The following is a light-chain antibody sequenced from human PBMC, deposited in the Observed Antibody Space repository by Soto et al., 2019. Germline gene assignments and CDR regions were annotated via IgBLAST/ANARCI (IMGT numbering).Light chain of an antibody. Sequence: EIVMTQSPATLSVSPGERATLSCRASQTISSNIAWYQHKSGQAPRLLIYGASTRATDIPARFSGSGSGTEFTLTITSLQSEDSAVYYCQQYNNWPRTFGQGTKVDNK. CDR1: QTISSN. J-gene: IGKJ1*01. CDR2: GAS. CDR3: QQYNNWPRT. V-gene: IGKV3-15*01.